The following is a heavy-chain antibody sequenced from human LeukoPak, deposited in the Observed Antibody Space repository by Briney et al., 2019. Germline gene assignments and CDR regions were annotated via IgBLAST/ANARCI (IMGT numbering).Heavy chain of an antibody. V-gene: IGHV3-21*01. CDR3: ARVGAKGGWYFDL. CDR1: GFTFSGYG. CDR2: ISSGGSYM. Sequence: GGSLRLSCAASGFTFSGYGTNWVRQAPGKGLEWVSSISSGGSYMYYADSLKGRFTISRDNAKNSLYLQMNSLRAEDTAVYYCARVGAKGGWYFDLWGRGTLVTVS. D-gene: IGHD3-10*01. J-gene: IGHJ2*01.